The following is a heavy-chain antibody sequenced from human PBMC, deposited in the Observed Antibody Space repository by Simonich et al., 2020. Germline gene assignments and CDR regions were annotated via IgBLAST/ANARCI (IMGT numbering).Heavy chain of an antibody. CDR1: GFTFSSYS. CDR3: ARDAAGDY. J-gene: IGHJ4*02. D-gene: IGHD6-13*01. CDR2: ISRSSSYI. Sequence: EVQLVESGGGLVKPGGALRISVAASGFTFSSYSMNWVRQAPGKGLEWVSSISRSSSYIYYADSVKGRFTISRDNAKNSLYLQMNSLRAEDTAGYYCARDAAGDYWGQGTLVTVSS. V-gene: IGHV3-21*01.